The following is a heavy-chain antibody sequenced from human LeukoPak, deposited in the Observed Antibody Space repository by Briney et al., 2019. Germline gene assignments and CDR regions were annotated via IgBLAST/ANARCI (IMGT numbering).Heavy chain of an antibody. D-gene: IGHD3-22*01. Sequence: SQTLSLTCTVSGGSISSGSYYWSWTRQPAGKGLEWIGRIYTSGSTNYNPSLKSRVTMSVDTSKNQFSLKLSSVTAADTAVYYCARSGRGYYDSSGYYTALDYWGQGTLVTVSS. V-gene: IGHV4-61*02. CDR1: GGSISSGSYY. J-gene: IGHJ4*02. CDR3: ARSGRGYYDSSGYYTALDY. CDR2: IYTSGST.